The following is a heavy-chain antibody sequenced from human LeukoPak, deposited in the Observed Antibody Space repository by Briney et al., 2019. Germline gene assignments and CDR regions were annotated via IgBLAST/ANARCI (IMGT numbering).Heavy chain of an antibody. CDR3: ARGYTSGWSPALDI. CDR2: IYFSGST. J-gene: IGHJ3*02. CDR1: GVSISSYY. Sequence: SETLSLTCTVSGVSISSYYWTWIRQPPGKGLEWIGYIYFSGSTNYNPSLKNRVTFSVDTSKNQFSLNLSSVTAADTAVYYCARGYTSGWSPALDIWGQGTMVTVSS. D-gene: IGHD6-19*01. V-gene: IGHV4-59*01.